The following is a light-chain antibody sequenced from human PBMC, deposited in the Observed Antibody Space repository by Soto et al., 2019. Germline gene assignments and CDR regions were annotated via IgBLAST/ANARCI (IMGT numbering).Light chain of an antibody. CDR1: SSDVGGYNY. Sequence: QSALTQPASVSGSPGQSITISCTGTSSDVGGYNYVSWYQQHPGKAPKLMIYEVSHRPSGVSNRFSGSKSGDTASLTISGLQAEDEADYYCNSYTSASTLVFGGGTKVTVL. J-gene: IGLJ3*02. V-gene: IGLV2-14*01. CDR3: NSYTSASTLV. CDR2: EVS.